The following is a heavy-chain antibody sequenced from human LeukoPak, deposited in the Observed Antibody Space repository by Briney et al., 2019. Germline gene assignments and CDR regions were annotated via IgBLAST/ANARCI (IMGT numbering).Heavy chain of an antibody. Sequence: SETLSLTCTVSGGSISSYYWSWIRQPAGKGLEWIGRMYTSGSTNYNPSLKSRVTMSVDTSKNQFSLKLSSVTAADTAVYYCARAGTYGVRGVISSDVWGQGTTVTVSS. J-gene: IGHJ6*02. CDR1: GGSISSYY. CDR3: ARAGTYGVRGVISSDV. D-gene: IGHD3-10*01. CDR2: MYTSGST. V-gene: IGHV4-4*07.